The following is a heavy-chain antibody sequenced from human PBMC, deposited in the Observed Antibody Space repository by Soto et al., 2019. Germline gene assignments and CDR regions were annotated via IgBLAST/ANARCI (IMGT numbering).Heavy chain of an antibody. D-gene: IGHD3-3*01. CDR3: ARDTDAYYDFWSGYQPRDY. Sequence: GGSLRLSCAASGFTFSSYSMNWVRQAPGKGLEWVSSISSSSSYIYYADSVKGRFTISRDNAKNSLYLQMNSLRAEDTAVYYCARDTDAYYDFWSGYQPRDYWGQGTLVTVSS. V-gene: IGHV3-21*01. CDR2: ISSSSSYI. CDR1: GFTFSSYS. J-gene: IGHJ4*02.